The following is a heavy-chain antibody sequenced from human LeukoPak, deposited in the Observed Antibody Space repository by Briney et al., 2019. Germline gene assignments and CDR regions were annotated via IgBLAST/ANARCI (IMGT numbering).Heavy chain of an antibody. CDR2: ISGSGGST. Sequence: GESLRLSCAASGFTFSSYAMSWVRQAPGKGLEWVSAISGSGGSTYYADSVKGRFTISRDNSKNTLYLQMNSLRAEDTAVYYCANPITIFGVVTGAFDIWGQGTMVTVSS. J-gene: IGHJ3*02. D-gene: IGHD3-3*01. V-gene: IGHV3-23*01. CDR1: GFTFSSYA. CDR3: ANPITIFGVVTGAFDI.